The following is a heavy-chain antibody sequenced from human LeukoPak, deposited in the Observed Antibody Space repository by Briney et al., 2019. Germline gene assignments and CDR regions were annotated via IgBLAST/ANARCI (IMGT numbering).Heavy chain of an antibody. CDR1: GFTFSDYY. D-gene: IGHD2-2*01. Sequence: GGSLRLSCAASGFTFSDYYMRWGRAGPGKGVERGSAISGSGGSTYYADSVKGRFTISRDNSKNTLYLQMNTLRADHTAVYYCAKGGKRCSSTSCHQEYRPPDYWGQGTLVTVSS. J-gene: IGHJ4*02. CDR2: ISGSGGST. V-gene: IGHV3-23*01. CDR3: AKGGKRCSSTSCHQEYRPPDY.